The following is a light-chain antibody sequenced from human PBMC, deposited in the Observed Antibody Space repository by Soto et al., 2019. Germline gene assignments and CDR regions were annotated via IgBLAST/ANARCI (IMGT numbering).Light chain of an antibody. CDR1: QGIRDA. CDR2: SAS. CDR3: RQQSAYPFT. J-gene: IGKJ2*01. V-gene: IGKV1-17*01. Sequence: DIQMTQATSSLSASVGDRVTITCRASQGIRDALGWYQQKQGKVPKRLIYSASSLQNEVPSRFSGSGSETVFTLTISSLQPEDFATYLCRQQSAYPFTFGQGTRLEI.